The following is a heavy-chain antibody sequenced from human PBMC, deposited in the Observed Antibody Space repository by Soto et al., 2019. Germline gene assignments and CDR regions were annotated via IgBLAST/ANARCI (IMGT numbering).Heavy chain of an antibody. V-gene: IGHV3-74*01. Sequence: EVQLVESGGGLVQPGESLRLSCAASGFTFDYYWMHWVRQAPGKGLVWFSRIHSDGTSTTYADSVKGRFTISRDNAKNTLSLQMNSLRAEDTAWYYCARGDRGAFDLWGQGQWSPSLQ. CDR2: IHSDGTST. CDR3: ARGDRGAFDL. D-gene: IGHD3-10*01. J-gene: IGHJ3*01. CDR1: GFTFDYYW.